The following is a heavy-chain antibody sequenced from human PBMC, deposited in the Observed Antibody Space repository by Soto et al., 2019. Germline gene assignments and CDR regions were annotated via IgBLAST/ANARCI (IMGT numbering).Heavy chain of an antibody. CDR1: GYTFTGYY. J-gene: IGHJ5*02. CDR3: ARVHTDYSSSLRLTYRCSRTTWLDP. CDR2: INPKSGGT. V-gene: IGHV1-2*04. D-gene: IGHD6-6*01. Sequence: QVRLVQSGAEVKKPGAPVKVSCKASGYTFTGYYMHWVRQAPGQGLEWMGWINPKSGGTNYAQKYQGWVTMTRDTSISTAYMELSRLRSDDTAVYYSARVHTDYSSSLRLTYRCSRTTWLDPWGEGTLVAVSS.